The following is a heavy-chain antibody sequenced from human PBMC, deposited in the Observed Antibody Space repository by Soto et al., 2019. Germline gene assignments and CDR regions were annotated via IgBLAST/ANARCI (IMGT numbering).Heavy chain of an antibody. CDR3: AKHQDGYNFFDY. V-gene: IGHV4-61*01. Sequence: SETLSLTCTVSGGSVSSGSYYWSWIRQPPGKGLEWIGYIYYSGSTNYNPSLKSRVTISVDTSKNQFSLKLSSVTAADTAVYYCAKHQDGYNFFDYWGQGTLVTVSS. D-gene: IGHD5-12*01. J-gene: IGHJ4*02. CDR2: IYYSGST. CDR1: GGSVSSGSYY.